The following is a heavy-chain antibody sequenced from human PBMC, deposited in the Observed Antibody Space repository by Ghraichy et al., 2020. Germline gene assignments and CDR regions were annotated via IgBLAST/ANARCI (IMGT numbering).Heavy chain of an antibody. CDR3: ARGTNGVFDY. CDR1: GFTFTSYS. Sequence: GGSLRLSCAASGFTFTSYSMNWVRQAPGKGLEWVSSISSSSTYIQYADSLKGRFTISRDNAKNSLYLQMNSLRTEDTAVYYCARGTNGVFDYWGQGTLVTVSS. J-gene: IGHJ4*02. D-gene: IGHD1-1*01. CDR2: ISSSSTYI. V-gene: IGHV3-21*01.